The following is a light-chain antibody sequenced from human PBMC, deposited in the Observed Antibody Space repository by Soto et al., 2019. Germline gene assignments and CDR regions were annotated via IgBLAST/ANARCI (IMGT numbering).Light chain of an antibody. CDR2: GVS. V-gene: IGKV3-15*01. CDR3: QQYNNWPKT. CDR1: QSVSSN. J-gene: IGKJ2*01. Sequence: EIVMTQSPATLSVSPGERATLSCRVSQSVSSNLAWYQQKPGQAPRLLIYGVSTRATGIPSRFSGSVSGTEFTLTISSLQSEDFAVYYCQQYNNWPKTFGQGTKLEIK.